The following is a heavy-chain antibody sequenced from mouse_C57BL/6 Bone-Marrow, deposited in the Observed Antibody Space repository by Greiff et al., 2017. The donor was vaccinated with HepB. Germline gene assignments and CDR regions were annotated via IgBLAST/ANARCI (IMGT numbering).Heavy chain of an antibody. D-gene: IGHD4-1*01. CDR3: ARARNWGWFAY. J-gene: IGHJ3*01. Sequence: VQRVESGAELARPGASVKLSCTASGYTFTSYGISWVTQRTGQGLEWIGGIYPRSGNTYYNEKFKGKATLTADKSSSTAYMELRSLTSEDSAVYFCARARNWGWFAYWGQGTLVTVSA. CDR1: GYTFTSYG. CDR2: IYPRSGNT. V-gene: IGHV1-81*01.